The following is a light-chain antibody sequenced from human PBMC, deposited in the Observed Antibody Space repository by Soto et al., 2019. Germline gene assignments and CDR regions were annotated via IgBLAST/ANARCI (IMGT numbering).Light chain of an antibody. CDR2: GAS. Sequence: EIVLTQSPGTLSLSPGERATLSCRASQSVGSSYLAWYQQKPGQAPRLLIYGASSRATGIPARFSGSGPGTDFTLNISRLEPEDFAVYYCQQYGNTHLTFGGGTKVDIK. CDR1: QSVGSSY. V-gene: IGKV3-20*01. CDR3: QQYGNTHLT. J-gene: IGKJ4*01.